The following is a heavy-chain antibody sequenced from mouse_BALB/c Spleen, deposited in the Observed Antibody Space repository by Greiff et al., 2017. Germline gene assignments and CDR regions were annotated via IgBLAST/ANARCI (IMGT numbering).Heavy chain of an antibody. J-gene: IGHJ2*01. D-gene: IGHD1-1*01. CDR3: ARRYDSSYDYFDY. CDR1: GYTFTSYC. CDR2: IDPSDSYT. V-gene: IGHV1-69*02. Sequence: QVQLQQPGADLVKPGASVKLSCKASGYTFTSYCMHWVKQSPGQGLEWIGEIDPSDSYTNYNQKFKGKVTLTVDKSSSTAYMQLSSLTSEDSAVYYCARRYDSSYDYFDYWGQGTTLTVSS.